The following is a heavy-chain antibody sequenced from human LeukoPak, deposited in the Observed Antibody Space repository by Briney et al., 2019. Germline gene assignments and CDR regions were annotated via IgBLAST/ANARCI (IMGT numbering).Heavy chain of an antibody. D-gene: IGHD3-22*01. CDR2: INSNSGGT. CDR3: AREYYDDSGLPGFDP. Sequence: GASVKVSCKTSGYTFTDYYIHWVRQAPGKGLEWMGWINSNSGGTNYAQKFQGRVTMTRDTSISTAYMELSRLRSDDTAVYYCAREYYDDSGLPGFDPWGQGTLVTVSS. V-gene: IGHV1-2*02. J-gene: IGHJ5*02. CDR1: GYTFTDYY.